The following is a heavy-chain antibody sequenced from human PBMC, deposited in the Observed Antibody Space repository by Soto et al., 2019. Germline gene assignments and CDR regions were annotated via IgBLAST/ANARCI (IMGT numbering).Heavy chain of an antibody. CDR3: ARDRGSSWFYFDY. Sequence: GGSLRLSCAASGFTVSSNYMNWVRQAPGKGLEWVSLINSCGSTYYADSVKGRFTISRDNSKNTVYLQMNSLRAEDSAVYYCARDRGSSWFYFDYWGQGTLVTVSS. CDR1: GFTVSSNY. V-gene: IGHV3-53*01. D-gene: IGHD6-13*01. J-gene: IGHJ4*02. CDR2: INSCGST.